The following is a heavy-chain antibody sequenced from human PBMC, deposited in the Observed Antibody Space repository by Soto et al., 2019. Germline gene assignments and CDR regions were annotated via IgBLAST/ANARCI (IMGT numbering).Heavy chain of an antibody. V-gene: IGHV4-59*02. CDR3: ARDPGYCTNCVCSILDF. J-gene: IGHJ4*02. D-gene: IGHD2-8*01. Sequence: SETLSLTCTVSGDSVTNYFWSWMRQPPGKGLEWIGHMYHGGRTNYSPSLKSRVTMSLDSSKNKFSLKLSSATAADTAVYFCARDPGYCTNCVCSILDFLCQGVLVT. CDR1: GDSVTNYF. CDR2: MYHGGRT.